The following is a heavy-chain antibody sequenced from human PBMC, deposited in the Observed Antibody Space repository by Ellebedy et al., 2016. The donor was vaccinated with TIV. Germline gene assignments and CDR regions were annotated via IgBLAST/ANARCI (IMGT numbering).Heavy chain of an antibody. Sequence: GESLKISCAPSGFAVSSNYMSWVRQAPGRGLEWVSTIYSSGGTYYAGSVKGRFTISRDNAKNSLYLLMNSLRAEDTAVYYCARYVAGIESWGQGTLVTVSS. CDR3: ARYVAGIES. J-gene: IGHJ4*02. CDR1: GFAVSSNY. D-gene: IGHD6-19*01. CDR2: IYSSGGT. V-gene: IGHV3-53*01.